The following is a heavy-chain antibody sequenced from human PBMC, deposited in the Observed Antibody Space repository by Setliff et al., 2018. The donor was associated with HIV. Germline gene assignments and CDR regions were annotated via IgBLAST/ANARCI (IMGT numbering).Heavy chain of an antibody. Sequence: PSETLSLTCTVSGGSTSSYYWSWIRQPPGKGLEWIGYIYTSGSTNYNPSLKSRVTISVDTSKNQFSLKLSSVTAADTAVYYCARGLSFYNPGGFDYWGQERWSPSPQ. V-gene: IGHV4-4*09. D-gene: IGHD1-20*01. CDR1: GGSTSSYY. J-gene: IGHJ4*01. CDR3: ARGLSFYNPGGFDY. CDR2: IYTSGST.